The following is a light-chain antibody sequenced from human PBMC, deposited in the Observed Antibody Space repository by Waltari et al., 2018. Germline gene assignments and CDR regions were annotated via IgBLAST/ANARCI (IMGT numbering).Light chain of an antibody. J-gene: IGKJ1*01. CDR2: FGS. CDR3: MQALQTPWT. V-gene: IGKV2-28*01. CDR1: QSLLDTNGYNL. Sequence: DIVVTQSPLSLHVTPGEPASISCRSSQSLLDTNGYNLLDWYLQKPGQSPQLLIYFGSNRASGVPDRFSGSGSGRDFTLKISRVEAEDVGVYYCMQALQTPWTFGQGTKVEIK.